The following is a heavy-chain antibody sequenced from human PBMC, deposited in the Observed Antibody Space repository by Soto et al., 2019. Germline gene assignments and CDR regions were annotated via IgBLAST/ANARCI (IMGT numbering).Heavy chain of an antibody. Sequence: QVQLVQSGAEVKKPGSSVKVSCKASGGTFSSYTISWVRQAPGQGLEWMGRIIPILGIANYAQKFQGRVTITADKSTSTAYKELSSLRSEDTAVYYCARETYYDILTGYSNQNNWFDPWGQGTLVTVSS. CDR3: ARETYYDILTGYSNQNNWFDP. CDR1: GGTFSSYT. V-gene: IGHV1-69*08. CDR2: IIPILGIA. D-gene: IGHD3-9*01. J-gene: IGHJ5*02.